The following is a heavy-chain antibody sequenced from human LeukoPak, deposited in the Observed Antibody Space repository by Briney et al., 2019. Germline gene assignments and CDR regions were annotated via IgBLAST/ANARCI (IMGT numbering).Heavy chain of an antibody. V-gene: IGHV3-23*01. CDR3: ARVSGYNGYFDY. D-gene: IGHD3-22*01. CDR2: ISGSGGST. Sequence: GGSLRLSCAASGFTFSSYAMRWVRQAPGKGLEWVSAISGSGGSTYYADSVKGRFTISRDNSKNTLYLQMNSLRAEDTAVYYCARVSGYNGYFDYWGQGTLVTVSS. CDR1: GFTFSSYA. J-gene: IGHJ4*02.